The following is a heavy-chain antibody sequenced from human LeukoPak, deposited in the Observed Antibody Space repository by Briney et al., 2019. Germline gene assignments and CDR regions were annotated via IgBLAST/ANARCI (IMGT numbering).Heavy chain of an antibody. V-gene: IGHV3-23*03. CDR2: IFGAGKNTT. D-gene: IGHD3-10*01. CDR1: GFSFSSYA. Sequence: GGSLGLSCAASGFSFSSYAMNWVRQAPGKGLEWVSIIFGAGKNTTYYADSVKGRFTVSRDNSKNTLYLQMTNLKPEDTAKYYCAKRNTMIRGGPSFDYWGQGILVAVSS. CDR3: AKRNTMIRGGPSFDY. J-gene: IGHJ4*02.